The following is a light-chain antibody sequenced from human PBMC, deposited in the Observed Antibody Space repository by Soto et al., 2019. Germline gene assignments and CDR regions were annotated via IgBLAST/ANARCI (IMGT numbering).Light chain of an antibody. Sequence: ENLLAPSPGTLSFSPGERAALSCRASQSVSSSYLAWYQQKPGQAPRLLIYGASSRATGIPDRFSGSGSGTDFTLTISRLEPEDFAVYYCQQYGSSLRTFGQGTKVDIK. CDR1: QSVSSSY. CDR3: QQYGSSLRT. V-gene: IGKV3-20*01. CDR2: GAS. J-gene: IGKJ1*01.